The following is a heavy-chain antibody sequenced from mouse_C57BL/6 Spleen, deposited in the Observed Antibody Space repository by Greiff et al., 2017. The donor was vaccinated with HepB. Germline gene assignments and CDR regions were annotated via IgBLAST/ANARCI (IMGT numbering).Heavy chain of an antibody. CDR3: ARGGGSSQGPFAY. D-gene: IGHD1-1*01. V-gene: IGHV1-81*01. Sequence: QVQLKESGAELARPGASVKLSCKASGYTFTSYGISWVKQRTGQGLEWIGQIYPSSGNTYYNEKFKGKATLTADKYSSTAYMELRSLTSEDSAVYFCARGGGSSQGPFAYWGQGTLVTVSA. CDR2: IYPSSGNT. CDR1: GYTFTSYG. J-gene: IGHJ3*01.